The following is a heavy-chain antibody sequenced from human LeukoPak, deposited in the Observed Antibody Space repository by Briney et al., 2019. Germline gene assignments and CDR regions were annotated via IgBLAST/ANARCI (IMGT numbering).Heavy chain of an antibody. Sequence: PGGSLTLSCAASGFTFSRYGMSWVRQAPGKGLEWVSAISGSGGSTYYAASVKGRFTISRDNSKNTLYLQMNSLRAEDTAVYYCAKDYGSGSYFLGRFDYWGQGTLVTVSS. CDR2: ISGSGGST. V-gene: IGHV3-23*01. CDR1: GFTFSRYG. J-gene: IGHJ4*02. CDR3: AKDYGSGSYFLGRFDY. D-gene: IGHD3-10*01.